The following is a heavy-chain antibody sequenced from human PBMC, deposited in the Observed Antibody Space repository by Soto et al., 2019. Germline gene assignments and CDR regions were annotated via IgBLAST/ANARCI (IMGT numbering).Heavy chain of an antibody. CDR1: GGSITSGPYY. D-gene: IGHD4-17*01. J-gene: IGHJ5*02. CDR3: ARLFGDYVGWFDP. CDR2: IYYTGST. V-gene: IGHV4-31*03. Sequence: QVQLQKSGPGLVKPSQTLSLTCTVSGGSITSGPYYWSWIRQHPGKGLEWIGYIYYTGSTYSNPSLESRITMSVDTSKNQFSLKLRSVTAADTAVYYCARLFGDYVGWFDPWGQGTLVTVSS.